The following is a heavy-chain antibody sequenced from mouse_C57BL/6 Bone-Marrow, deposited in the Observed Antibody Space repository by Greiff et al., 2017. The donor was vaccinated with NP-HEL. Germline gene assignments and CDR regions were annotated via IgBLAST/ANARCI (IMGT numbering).Heavy chain of an antibody. CDR3: ARRHYYGSSHFDY. J-gene: IGHJ2*01. V-gene: IGHV1-42*01. Sequence: EVQLVESGPELVKPGASVKISCKASGYSFTGYYMNWVKQSPEKSLEWIGEINPSTGGTTYNQKFKAKATLTVDKSSSTAYMQLKSLTSEDSAVYYCARRHYYGSSHFDYWGQGTTLTVSS. CDR1: GYSFTGYY. CDR2: INPSTGGT. D-gene: IGHD1-1*01.